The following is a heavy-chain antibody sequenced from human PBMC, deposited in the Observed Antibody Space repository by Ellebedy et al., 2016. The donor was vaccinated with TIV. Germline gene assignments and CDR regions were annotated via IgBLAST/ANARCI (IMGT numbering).Heavy chain of an antibody. CDR1: GYTFTGYY. Sequence: ASVKVSCKASGYTFTGYYMHWVRQAPGQGLEWMGWINPNSGGTNYAQKFQDWVTMTRDTSISTAYMELSRLGSDDTAVYYCARAPRTIAATDMGDAFDIWGQGTMVTVSS. V-gene: IGHV1-2*04. CDR3: ARAPRTIAATDMGDAFDI. CDR2: INPNSGGT. D-gene: IGHD6-13*01. J-gene: IGHJ3*02.